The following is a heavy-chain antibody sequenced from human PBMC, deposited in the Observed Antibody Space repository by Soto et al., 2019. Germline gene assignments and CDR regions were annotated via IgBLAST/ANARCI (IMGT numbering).Heavy chain of an antibody. D-gene: IGHD6-6*01. CDR2: IYYSGST. V-gene: IGHV4-39*01. Sequence: SETLSLTCTVSGGSISSSSYYWGWIRQPPGKGLEWIGSIYYSGSTYYNPSLKSRVTISVDTSKNQFSLKLSSVTAADTAVYYCAEAARGLNWFDPWGQGTLVTVSS. CDR3: AEAARGLNWFDP. J-gene: IGHJ5*02. CDR1: GGSISSSSYY.